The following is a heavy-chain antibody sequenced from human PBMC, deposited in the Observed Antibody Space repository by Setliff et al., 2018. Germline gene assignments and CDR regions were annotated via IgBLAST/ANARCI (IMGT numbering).Heavy chain of an antibody. CDR2: TRSKATSYTT. CDR3: ARGTYLGDPYYYYYMDV. D-gene: IGHD3-16*01. Sequence: GSLRLSCAASGFTFSDHYMDWVRQAPGKGLEWVGRTRSKATSYTTEYAASVKGRFTTSRDDSKTSLYLQMNSLKTEDTAVYYCARGTYLGDPYYYYYMDVWGKGTTVTVSS. CDR1: GFTFSDHY. V-gene: IGHV3-72*01. J-gene: IGHJ6*03.